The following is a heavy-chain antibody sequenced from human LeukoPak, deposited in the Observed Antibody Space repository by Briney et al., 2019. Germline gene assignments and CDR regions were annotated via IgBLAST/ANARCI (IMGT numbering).Heavy chain of an antibody. CDR3: ARLTVTFFDY. D-gene: IGHD4-17*01. CDR2: IYYSGST. J-gene: IGHJ4*02. Sequence: SETLSLTCTVSGGSISSYYWSWIRQPPGKGLEWIGYIYYSGSTNYKPSLKSRVTISVDTSKNQFSLKLSSVTAADTAVYYCARLTVTFFDYWGQGTLVTVSS. V-gene: IGHV4-59*01. CDR1: GGSISSYY.